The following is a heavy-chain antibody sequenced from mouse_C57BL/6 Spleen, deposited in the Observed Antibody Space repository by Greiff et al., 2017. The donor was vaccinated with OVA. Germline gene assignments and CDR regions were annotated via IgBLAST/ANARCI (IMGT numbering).Heavy chain of an antibody. CDR3: ARADYGSSYYFDY. J-gene: IGHJ2*01. D-gene: IGHD1-1*01. V-gene: IGHV1-54*01. CDR2: INPGRGGT. CDR1: GYAFTNYL. Sequence: QVQLQQSGAELVRPGTSVKVSCKASGYAFTNYLIEWVKQRPGQGLEWIGVINPGRGGTNYNEKFKGKATLTADKSSSTAYMQLSSLTSEDAAVYFCARADYGSSYYFDYWGQGTTLTVSS.